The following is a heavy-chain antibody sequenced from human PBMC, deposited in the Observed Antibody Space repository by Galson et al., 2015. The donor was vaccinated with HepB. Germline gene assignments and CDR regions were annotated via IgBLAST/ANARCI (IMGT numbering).Heavy chain of an antibody. CDR1: GFTFSIYA. V-gene: IGHV3-30-3*01. CDR2: ISYDGSNK. CDR3: ARDLQDIVVVVAAPDY. J-gene: IGHJ4*02. D-gene: IGHD2-15*01. Sequence: SLRLSCAASGFTFSIYAMHWVRQAPGKGLEWVAVISYDGSNKYYADSVKGRFTISRDNSKNTLYLQMNSLRAEDTAVYYCARDLQDIVVVVAAPDYWGQGTLVTVSS.